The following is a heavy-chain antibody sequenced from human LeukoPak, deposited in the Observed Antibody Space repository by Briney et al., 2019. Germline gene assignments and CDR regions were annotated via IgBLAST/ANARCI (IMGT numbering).Heavy chain of an antibody. J-gene: IGHJ4*02. Sequence: PSETLSLTCAVYGGSFSGYYWSWIRQSPGKGLEWIGEINHSGSTNYNPSLKSRVIISVDKSKNQFSLKLSSVTAADTAVYYCARTGQQLAHDLYYWGQGTLVTVSS. D-gene: IGHD6-13*01. V-gene: IGHV4-34*01. CDR1: GGSFSGYY. CDR2: INHSGST. CDR3: ARTGQQLAHDLYY.